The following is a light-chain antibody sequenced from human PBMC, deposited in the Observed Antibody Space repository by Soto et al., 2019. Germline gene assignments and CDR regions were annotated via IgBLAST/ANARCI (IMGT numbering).Light chain of an antibody. CDR1: SSDVGAYDY. CDR2: EVI. J-gene: IGLJ1*01. V-gene: IGLV2-14*01. Sequence: QSALTQPASVSGSPGQSITISCTGTSSDVGAYDYVSWYQQHPGKVPKFMIYEVINRPSGVSHRFYGSKSGNTASLTISGLQAEDEADYYCTSYTSSSTYVFGTGTKVTVL. CDR3: TSYTSSSTYV.